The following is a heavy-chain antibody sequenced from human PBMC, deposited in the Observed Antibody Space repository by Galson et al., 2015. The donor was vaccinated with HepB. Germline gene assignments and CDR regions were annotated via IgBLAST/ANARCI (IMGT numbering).Heavy chain of an antibody. CDR1: GFTFSSYW. D-gene: IGHD3-16*02. J-gene: IGHJ6*02. CDR2: IKQDGSEK. V-gene: IGHV3-7*01. CDR3: ARVGEGDYVWGSYRYSYYYYYGMDV. Sequence: SLRLSCAASGFTFSSYWMSWVRQAPGKGLEWVANIKQDGSEKYYVDSVKGRFTISRDNAKNSLYLQMNSLRAEDTAVYYCARVGEGDYVWGSYRYSYYYYYGMDVWGQGTTVTVSS.